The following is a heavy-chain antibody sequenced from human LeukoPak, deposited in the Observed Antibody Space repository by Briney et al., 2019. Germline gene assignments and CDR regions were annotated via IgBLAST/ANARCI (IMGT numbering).Heavy chain of an antibody. Sequence: AAVEVSCKASGGTFSSYAISWVRQAPGQGLKWMGGIIPIFGTANYAQKFQGRVTITADESTSTAYMELSSLRSEDTAVYYCARDLLAYCSSTSCLDSGSFDIWGQGTMVTVSS. J-gene: IGHJ3*02. D-gene: IGHD2-2*01. CDR1: GGTFSSYA. V-gene: IGHV1-69*01. CDR3: ARDLLAYCSSTSCLDSGSFDI. CDR2: IIPIFGTA.